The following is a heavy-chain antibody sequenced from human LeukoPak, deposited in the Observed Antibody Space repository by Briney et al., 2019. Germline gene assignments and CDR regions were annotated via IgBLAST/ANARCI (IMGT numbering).Heavy chain of an antibody. D-gene: IGHD1-14*01. V-gene: IGHV3-7*02. Sequence: PGGSLRLSCAASGITFSRSWMSWVRQAPGKGLEWVAFIKEDGGEIFYVDSVKGRFTISRDNSKNTLYLQMNSLRAEDTAVYYCARVMGTGFDYWGQGTLVTVSS. CDR2: IKEDGGEI. CDR3: ARVMGTGFDY. J-gene: IGHJ4*02. CDR1: GITFSRSW.